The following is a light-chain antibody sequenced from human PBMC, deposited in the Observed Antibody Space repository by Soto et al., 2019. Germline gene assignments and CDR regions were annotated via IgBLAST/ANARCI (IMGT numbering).Light chain of an antibody. CDR3: GTWDSSLSAEV. CDR1: SSNIGNNY. Sequence: QSVLTQPPSVSAAPGQKVTISCSGSSSNIGNNYVSWYQQPPGTAPKLLIYENNKRPSGIPDRFSGSKSGTSATLGITGLQTGDEADYYCGTWDSSLSAEVFGGGTKVTVL. CDR2: ENN. V-gene: IGLV1-51*02. J-gene: IGLJ2*01.